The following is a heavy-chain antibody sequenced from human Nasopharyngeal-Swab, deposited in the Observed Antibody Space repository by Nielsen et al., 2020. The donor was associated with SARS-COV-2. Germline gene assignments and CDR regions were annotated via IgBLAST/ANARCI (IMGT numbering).Heavy chain of an antibody. CDR1: GFTFSSYW. J-gene: IGHJ6*02. Sequence: ESLKISCAASGFTFSSYWMHWVRQAPGKGLVWVSRINSDGSSTSYADSVKGRFTISRDNAKNTLYLQMNSLRAEDTAVYYCASTIDVDTAMVVTLYYYYGMDVWGQGTTVTVSS. CDR2: INSDGSST. CDR3: ASTIDVDTAMVVTLYYYYGMDV. D-gene: IGHD5-18*01. V-gene: IGHV3-74*01.